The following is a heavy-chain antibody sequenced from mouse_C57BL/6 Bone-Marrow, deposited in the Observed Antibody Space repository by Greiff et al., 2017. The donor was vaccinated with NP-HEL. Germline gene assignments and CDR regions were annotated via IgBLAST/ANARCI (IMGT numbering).Heavy chain of an antibody. J-gene: IGHJ3*01. CDR1: GYTFTEYT. V-gene: IGHV1-62-2*01. Sequence: QVHVKQSGAELVKPGASVKLSCKASGYTFTEYTIHWVKQRSGQGLEWIGWFYPGSGSIKYNEKFKDKATLTADKSSSTVYMELSRLTSEDSAVYFCARHEEGDAGFAYWGQGTLVTVSA. CDR3: ARHEEGDAGFAY. CDR2: FYPGSGSI. D-gene: IGHD3-3*01.